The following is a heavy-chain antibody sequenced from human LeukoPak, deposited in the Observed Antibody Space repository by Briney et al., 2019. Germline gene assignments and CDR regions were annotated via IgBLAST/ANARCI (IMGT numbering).Heavy chain of an antibody. CDR1: GDSVSSNSAA. CDR3: ARRGLYSSSWLGAWFDP. D-gene: IGHD6-13*01. Sequence: SQTLSLTCVISGDSVSSNSAAWNWIRQSPSRGLEWLGRTYYRSKWYNDYAVSVKSRITINADTSKNQFSLKLSSVTAADTAVYYCARRGLYSSSWLGAWFDPWGQGTLVTVSS. CDR2: TYYRSKWYN. V-gene: IGHV6-1*01. J-gene: IGHJ5*02.